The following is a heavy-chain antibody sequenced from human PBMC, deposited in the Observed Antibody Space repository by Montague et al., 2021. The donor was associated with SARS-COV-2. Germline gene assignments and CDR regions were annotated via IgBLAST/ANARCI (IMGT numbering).Heavy chain of an antibody. CDR3: VRIRYYDGNSRVQGLVDY. CDR2: VYNTDST. CDR1: GVSIGSGSYY. V-gene: IGHV4-61*01. Sequence: SETLSLTCSVSGVSIGSGSYYWSWVRQPPGKGLEWIGYVYNTDSTNYNPSLKSRVTMSIDTSKNQFSLNLTSVTAADTAVYYCVRIRYYDGNSRVQGLVDYWGQGALVTVSS. J-gene: IGHJ4*02. D-gene: IGHD4-23*01.